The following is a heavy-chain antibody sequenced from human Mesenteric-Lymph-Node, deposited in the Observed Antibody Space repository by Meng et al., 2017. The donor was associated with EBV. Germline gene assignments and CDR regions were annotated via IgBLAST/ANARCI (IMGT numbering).Heavy chain of an antibody. CDR3: ARQGPSGRTFDY. Sequence: LQLQESGPGLGKPSETLSLTCTASGGSISSSSYYWGWIRQPPGKGLEWIGTYYNSGSTHYNPSLKSRVTISADTSNNQFSLRLISVTAADTAAYYCARQGPSGRTFDYWGQGTLVTVSS. J-gene: IGHJ4*02. CDR1: GGSISSSSYY. V-gene: IGHV4-39*01. CDR2: YYNSGST. D-gene: IGHD1-26*01.